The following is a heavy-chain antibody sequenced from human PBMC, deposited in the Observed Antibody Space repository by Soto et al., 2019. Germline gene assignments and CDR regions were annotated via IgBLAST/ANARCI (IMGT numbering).Heavy chain of an antibody. CDR3: ARNDPFDS. CDR2: IIPMRGIT. D-gene: IGHD1-1*01. V-gene: IGHV1-69*02. J-gene: IGHJ4*02. Sequence: QVKLVQSGAEVKKPGSSVRVSCKASGGTFNDYTVTWVRQAPGQGLEWMGRIIPMRGITTYAQNFQGRVALTVDKSQSTAYMELSSLRFEDTAMYFCARNDPFDSWGQGTLVTVSS. CDR1: GGTFNDYT.